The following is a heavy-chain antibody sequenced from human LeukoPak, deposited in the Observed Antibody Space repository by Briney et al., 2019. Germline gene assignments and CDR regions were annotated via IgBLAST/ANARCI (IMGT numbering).Heavy chain of an antibody. CDR1: GFTFSSFE. CDR2: ISSVGTTM. Sequence: PGGSLRLSCAASGFTFSSFEMNWVRQAPGKGLEWVSYISSVGTTMYYADSVKGRFTISRDNAKNSLYLQMNSLRAEDTAVYYCARVKVVPAAEYYYYYGMDVWGQGTTVTVSS. J-gene: IGHJ6*02. V-gene: IGHV3-48*03. CDR3: ARVKVVPAAEYYYYYGMDV. D-gene: IGHD2-2*01.